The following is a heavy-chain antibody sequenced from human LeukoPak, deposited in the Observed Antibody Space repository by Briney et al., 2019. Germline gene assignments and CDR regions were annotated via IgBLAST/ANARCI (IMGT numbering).Heavy chain of an antibody. CDR1: GGSISSGDYY. CDR3: ARVVGGSYSYYFDY. J-gene: IGHJ4*02. Sequence: PSETLSLTCTVSGGSISSGDYYWSWIRQPPGKGLEWIGYIYYSGSTYYNASLKSLLTISVDSSKSQFSLQLRSVTAADTAVYYCARVVGGSYSYYFDYWGQGTLVTVSS. CDR2: IYYSGST. D-gene: IGHD1-26*01. V-gene: IGHV4-30-4*08.